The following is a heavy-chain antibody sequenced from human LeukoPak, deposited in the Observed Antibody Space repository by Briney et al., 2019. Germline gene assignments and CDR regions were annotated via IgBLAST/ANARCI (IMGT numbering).Heavy chain of an antibody. J-gene: IGHJ6*03. CDR3: ATLTGYYYYYLDV. CDR2: IYYGGST. D-gene: IGHD3-9*01. V-gene: IGHV4-39*01. Sequence: PSETLSLTCTVSGGSIITSTYYWGWIRQPPGQGLEWIGSIYYGGSTFYNPSLKSRVTISVDTSKNQFSLRLNSVTAADTAVYYCATLTGYYYYYLDVWGKGTTVTISS. CDR1: GGSIITSTYY.